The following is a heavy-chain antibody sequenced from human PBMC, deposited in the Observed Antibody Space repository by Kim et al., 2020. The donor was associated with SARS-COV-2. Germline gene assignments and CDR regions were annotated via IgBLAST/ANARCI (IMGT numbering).Heavy chain of an antibody. D-gene: IGHD6-19*01. CDR1: GFTFSDYY. CDR2: ISSSGSTI. Sequence: VGSLRLSCAASGFTFSDYYMSWIRQAPGKGLEWVSYISSSGSTIYYADSVKGRFTISRDNAKNSLYLQMNSLRAEDTAVYYCARDWRGRGPIAVAGDYYYGMDVWGQGTTVTVSS. CDR3: ARDWRGRGPIAVAGDYYYGMDV. J-gene: IGHJ6*02. V-gene: IGHV3-11*01.